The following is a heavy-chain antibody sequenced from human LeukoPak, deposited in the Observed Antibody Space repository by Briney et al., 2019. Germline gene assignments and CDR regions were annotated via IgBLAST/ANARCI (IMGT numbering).Heavy chain of an antibody. Sequence: PGGSLRLSCAASGFTFDDYAMHWVRQAPGKGLEWVSGISWNSGSIGYADSVKGRFTISRDNAKNSLYLQMNSLRAEDTALYYCAKDQYLRRDRYPTFDYWGQGTLVTVSS. V-gene: IGHV3-9*01. CDR3: AKDQYLRRDRYPTFDY. D-gene: IGHD5-24*01. CDR2: ISWNSGSI. CDR1: GFTFDDYA. J-gene: IGHJ4*02.